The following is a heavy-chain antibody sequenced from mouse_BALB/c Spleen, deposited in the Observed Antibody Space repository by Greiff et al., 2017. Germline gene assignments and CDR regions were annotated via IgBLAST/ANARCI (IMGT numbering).Heavy chain of an antibody. CDR3: ARDRNGNYAYFDY. D-gene: IGHD2-1*01. CDR1: GFSFTSYG. Sequence: QVQLKQSGPGLVAPSQSLSITCTASGFSFTSYGVHWVRQPPGKGLEWLGVIWAGGSTNYNSALMSRLSISKDNSKSQVFLKMNSLQTDDTAMYYCARDRNGNYAYFDYWGQGTTLTVSS. J-gene: IGHJ2*01. V-gene: IGHV2-9*02. CDR2: IWAGGST.